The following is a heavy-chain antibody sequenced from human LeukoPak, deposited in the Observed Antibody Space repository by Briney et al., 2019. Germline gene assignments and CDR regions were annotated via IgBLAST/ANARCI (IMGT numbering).Heavy chain of an antibody. CDR2: IYSGGST. CDR1: GFTVSSNY. Sequence: PGGSLRLSCAASGFTVSSNYMSWVRQAPGKGLEWVSVIYSGGSTYYADSVKGRFTISRDNSKNTLYLQMNSLRAEDTAVYYCARVKVWTTVTTEGVDWGQGTLVTVSS. CDR3: ARVKVWTTVTTEGVD. J-gene: IGHJ4*02. V-gene: IGHV3-53*01. D-gene: IGHD4-17*01.